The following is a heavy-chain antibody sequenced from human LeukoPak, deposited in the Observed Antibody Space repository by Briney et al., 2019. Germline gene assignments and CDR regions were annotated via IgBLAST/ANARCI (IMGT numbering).Heavy chain of an antibody. Sequence: PPGGSLRLSCAASGFTFSSYWMHWVRQAPGKGLVWASRINSDGSSTSYADSVKGRFTISRDNAKNTLYLQMNSLRAEDTAVYYCARDGVYYYDSSGYYYGPYWGQGTLVTVSS. V-gene: IGHV3-74*01. J-gene: IGHJ4*02. CDR1: GFTFSSYW. D-gene: IGHD3-22*01. CDR3: ARDGVYYYDSSGYYYGPY. CDR2: INSDGSST.